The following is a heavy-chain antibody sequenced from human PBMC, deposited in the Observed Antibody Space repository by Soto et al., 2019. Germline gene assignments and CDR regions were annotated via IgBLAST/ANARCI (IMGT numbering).Heavy chain of an antibody. D-gene: IGHD1-26*01. V-gene: IGHV4-30-4*01. CDR3: ARGELGRDYYFDY. Sequence: TVSGGSVSYGDYYWSWIRQPPGKGLEWLGYIYYSGSIYYNPSLKSRATISADTSKNQFSLRLSSVTAADTAVYYCARGELGRDYYFDYWGQGTLVTVS. J-gene: IGHJ4*02. CDR2: IYYSGSI. CDR1: GGSVSYGDYY.